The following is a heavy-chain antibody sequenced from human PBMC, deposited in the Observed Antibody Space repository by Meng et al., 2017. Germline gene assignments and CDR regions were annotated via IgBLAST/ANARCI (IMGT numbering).Heavy chain of an antibody. CDR1: GGTFSSYA. J-gene: IGHJ4*02. Sequence: QGQLVQSGAEVKKPGSSVKVPCKASGGTFSSYAISWVRQAPGQGLEWMGGIIPIFGTANYAQKFQGRVTITADESTSTAYMELSSLRSEDTAVYYCAREGPCGGDCSGFDYWGQGTLVTVSS. V-gene: IGHV1-69*01. CDR3: AREGPCGGDCSGFDY. D-gene: IGHD2-21*02. CDR2: IIPIFGTA.